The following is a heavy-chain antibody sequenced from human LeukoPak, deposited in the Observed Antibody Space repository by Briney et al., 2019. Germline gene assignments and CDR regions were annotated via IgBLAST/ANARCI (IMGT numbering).Heavy chain of an antibody. CDR3: ARDRGMVRGVIMTYYFDS. V-gene: IGHV3-23*01. Sequence: PGRSLRLSCAASGFTFTSHSMHWVRQAPAKALEWVSDISESGLSTNNADSVKGRFTISRDNSKNTLHLQLNSVRVEDTAVYYCARDRGMVRGVIMTYYFDSWGQGTLVTVSS. D-gene: IGHD3-10*01. CDR2: ISESGLST. J-gene: IGHJ4*02. CDR1: GFTFTSHS.